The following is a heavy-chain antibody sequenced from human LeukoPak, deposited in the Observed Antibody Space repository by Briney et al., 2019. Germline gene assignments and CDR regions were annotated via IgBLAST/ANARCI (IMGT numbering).Heavy chain of an antibody. CDR2: INPNSGDT. CDR1: GYTFTGYY. CDR3: ATQRGSYRWGTDFDY. V-gene: IGHV1-2*02. J-gene: IGHJ4*02. D-gene: IGHD3-16*01. Sequence: GASLKVSCKAAGYTFTGYYMHWVRQAPGQGLEWMGWINPNSGDTKYAQKFQGRVTMTRDTSISTAYMELSRLRSDDTAVYYCATQRGSYRWGTDFDYWGQGTLVTVSS.